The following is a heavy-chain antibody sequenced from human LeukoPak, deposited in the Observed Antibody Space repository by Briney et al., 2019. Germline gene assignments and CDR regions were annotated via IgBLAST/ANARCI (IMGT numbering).Heavy chain of an antibody. D-gene: IGHD3-3*01. Sequence: RSSETLSLTCTVSGGSISSGGYYWSWIRQHPGKGLEWIGYIYYSGSTYYNPSLKSRVTISVDTSKNQFSLKLSSVTAADTAVYYCARTYYDFWSGYKNNWFDPWGQGTLVTVSS. CDR1: GGSISSGGYY. V-gene: IGHV4-31*03. CDR3: ARTYYDFWSGYKNNWFDP. J-gene: IGHJ5*02. CDR2: IYYSGST.